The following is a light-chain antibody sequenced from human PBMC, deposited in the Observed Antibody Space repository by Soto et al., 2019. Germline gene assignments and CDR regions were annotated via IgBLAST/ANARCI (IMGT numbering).Light chain of an antibody. V-gene: IGKV3-15*01. CDR3: QHYVTWPLT. CDR1: RGIGST. Sequence: EVVMTQSPATLSVSPGERATLSCRASRGIGSTLAWYQQKPGQTPRLLIYDTDTRATGVPARFIGSASGTEFTLTFTSLQSEDFAIYYCQHYVTWPLTFGGGTRVENK. CDR2: DTD. J-gene: IGKJ4*01.